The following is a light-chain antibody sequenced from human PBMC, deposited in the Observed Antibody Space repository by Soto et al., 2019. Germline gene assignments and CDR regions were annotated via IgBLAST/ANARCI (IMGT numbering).Light chain of an antibody. V-gene: IGLV2-23*01. CDR1: SSDVGSYNL. Sequence: QSALTQPASVSGSPGQSITISCTGTSSDVGSYNLVSWYQQHPGKAPKLMTHEDSKRPSGASNRFSGSKSGNTASLTISGLQAEDEADYYCCSYSRSSTYVFGTGTKVTVL. CDR2: EDS. CDR3: CSYSRSSTYV. J-gene: IGLJ1*01.